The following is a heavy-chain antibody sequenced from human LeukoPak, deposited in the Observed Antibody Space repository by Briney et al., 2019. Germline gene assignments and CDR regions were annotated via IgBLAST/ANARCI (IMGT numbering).Heavy chain of an antibody. CDR2: ISAYNGNT. V-gene: IGHV1-18*01. J-gene: IGHJ4*02. CDR3: ARGIWNRRSIFGVVIPNYYFDY. Sequence: ASVKVSCKASGYTFTSYGISWVRQAPGQGLEWMGWISAYNGNTNYAQKLQGRVTMTTDTSTSTAYMELSSLRSKDTAVYYCARGIWNRRSIFGVVIPNYYFDYWGQGTLVTVSS. D-gene: IGHD3-3*01. CDR1: GYTFTSYG.